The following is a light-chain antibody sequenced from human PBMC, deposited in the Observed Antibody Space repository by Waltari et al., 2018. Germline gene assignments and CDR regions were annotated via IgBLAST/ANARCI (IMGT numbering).Light chain of an antibody. V-gene: IGKV3-20*01. J-gene: IGKJ1*01. CDR2: EAS. Sequence: EIVLTQSPGTLSFSPVERATLSCRASQSMSIYLAWYEQKVGQPPRLLIYEASSRATGIPDRFSGSGSGTDFSLTISRLEPEDFAVYYCQKYGTLPATFGQGTKVEIK. CDR3: QKYGTLPAT. CDR1: QSMSIY.